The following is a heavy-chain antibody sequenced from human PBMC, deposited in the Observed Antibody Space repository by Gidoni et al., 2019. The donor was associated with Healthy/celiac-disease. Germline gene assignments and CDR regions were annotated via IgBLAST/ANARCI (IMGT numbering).Heavy chain of an antibody. CDR2: ISSSGGST. Sequence: EVQLVESGGGLVQPGGSLRLSCAAPGLTFCSYAMSWVSQAPGKGLGWVSAISSSGGSTYYADSVKGRFTISRDNSKNTLYLQMNSLRAEDTAVYYCASINPPGILTGYADYWGQGTLVTVSS. D-gene: IGHD3-9*01. V-gene: IGHV3-23*04. CDR1: GLTFCSYA. CDR3: ASINPPGILTGYADY. J-gene: IGHJ4*02.